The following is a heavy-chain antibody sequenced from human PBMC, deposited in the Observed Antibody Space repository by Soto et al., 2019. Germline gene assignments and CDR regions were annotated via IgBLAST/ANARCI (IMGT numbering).Heavy chain of an antibody. Sequence: PGGSLRLSCAASGFTFSLYAMSWVRQAPGKGLEWVSAISGSGGSTYYADSVKGRFTISRDNSKNTLYLEMNSLRSEDTAVYYCASGVPLRPPFDYWGQGTLVTVSS. CDR3: ASGVPLRPPFDY. J-gene: IGHJ4*02. CDR2: ISGSGGST. V-gene: IGHV3-23*01. CDR1: GFTFSLYA. D-gene: IGHD2-8*02.